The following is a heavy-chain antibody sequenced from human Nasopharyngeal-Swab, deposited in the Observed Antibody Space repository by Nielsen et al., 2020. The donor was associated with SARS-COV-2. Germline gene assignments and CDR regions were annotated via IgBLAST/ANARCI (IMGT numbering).Heavy chain of an antibody. V-gene: IGHV3-74*01. CDR3: AKYVGSASYGLDS. D-gene: IGHD6-19*01. J-gene: IGHJ4*02. CDR1: GFTFSSYW. CDR2: INNDGSVT. Sequence: GESLNISCAASGFTFSSYWMHWVRQAPGKGLVWVSRINNDGSVTNYADSVKGRFTISRDTAKDTLYLQMNSLRAEDTAMYYCAKYVGSASYGLDSWGQGTLVTVSS.